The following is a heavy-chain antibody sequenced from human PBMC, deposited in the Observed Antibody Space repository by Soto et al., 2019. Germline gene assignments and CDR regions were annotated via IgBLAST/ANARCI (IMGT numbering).Heavy chain of an antibody. V-gene: IGHV3-33*01. CDR2: IWYDGSNK. CDR3: ARDTLVPYWYFDL. Sequence: QVQLVESGGGVVQPGRSLRLSCAASGFTFSSYGMHWVRQAPGKGLERVAVIWYDGSNKYYADFVKGRFSISRHNSKNTLYLQMNSLRAEDLAVYYCARDTLVPYWYFDLWGRGTLVTVSS. CDR1: GFTFSSYG. J-gene: IGHJ2*01.